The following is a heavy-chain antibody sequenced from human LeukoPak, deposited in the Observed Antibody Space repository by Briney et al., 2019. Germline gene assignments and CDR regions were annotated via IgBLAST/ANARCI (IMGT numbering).Heavy chain of an antibody. CDR1: GFTFRTYT. V-gene: IGHV3-21*01. J-gene: IGHJ4*02. CDR3: ARAQGERRDY. Sequence: GGSLRLSCAASGFTFRTYTMNWVRQAPGKGLEWVSSIGGSSGFVFYADSVKGRFTISRDNAKNSLYLQMNSLRVEDTAMYYCARAQGERRDYWGQGTLVTVSS. CDR2: IGGSSGFV. D-gene: IGHD3-16*01.